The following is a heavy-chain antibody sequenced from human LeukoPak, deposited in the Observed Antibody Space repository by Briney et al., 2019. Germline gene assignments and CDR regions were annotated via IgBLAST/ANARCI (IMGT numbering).Heavy chain of an antibody. CDR1: GGSFSGYY. V-gene: IGHV4-34*01. D-gene: IGHD3-3*02. J-gene: IGHJ6*03. Sequence: PSETLSLTCAVYGGSFSGYYWSWIRQPPGKGLEWIGEINHSGSTDYNPSLKSRVTISVDTSKNQFSLNLSSVTATDTAVYYCARLTFFHYNYMDVWGKGTTVTISS. CDR2: INHSGST. CDR3: ARLTFFHYNYMDV.